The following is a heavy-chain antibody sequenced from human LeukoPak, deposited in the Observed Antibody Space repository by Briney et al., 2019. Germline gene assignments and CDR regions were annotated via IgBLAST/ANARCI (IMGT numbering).Heavy chain of an antibody. CDR2: ISGSSRTI. V-gene: IGHV3-48*01. D-gene: IGHD3-22*01. CDR3: ARSEVVVYYYGMDV. Sequence: GGSLRLSCAASGFTFRTYSMNWVRQAPGKGLEWISYISGSSRTIYYADSVKGRFTISRDNAKNSLYLQMNSLRAGDTAVYYCARSEVVVYYYGMDVWGQGTTVTVSS. J-gene: IGHJ6*02. CDR1: GFTFRTYS.